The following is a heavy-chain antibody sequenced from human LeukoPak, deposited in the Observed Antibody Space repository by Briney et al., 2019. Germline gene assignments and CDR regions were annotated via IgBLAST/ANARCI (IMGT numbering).Heavy chain of an antibody. CDR2: ISAYNGNT. Sequence: VASVTVSFKASGCTFTSYGISWVRQAPGQGLEWMGWISAYNGNTNYAQKLQGRVTMTTDTSTSTAYMELRSLRSDDTAVYYCAREVAGSLDYWGQGTLVTVSS. J-gene: IGHJ4*02. V-gene: IGHV1-18*01. D-gene: IGHD6-19*01. CDR1: GCTFTSYG. CDR3: AREVAGSLDY.